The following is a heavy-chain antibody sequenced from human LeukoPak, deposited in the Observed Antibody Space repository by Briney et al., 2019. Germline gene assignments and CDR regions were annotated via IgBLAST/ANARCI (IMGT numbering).Heavy chain of an antibody. Sequence: ASVKVSCKASGYTFTSYDINWVRQATGQGLEWMGWMNPNSGNTGYAQKFQGRVTMTRNTSISTAYMELSSLRSEDTAVYYCVTTNYDSSGYYYNAFDIWGQGTMVTVSS. J-gene: IGHJ3*02. CDR1: GYTFTSYD. V-gene: IGHV1-8*02. D-gene: IGHD3-22*01. CDR3: VTTNYDSSGYYYNAFDI. CDR2: MNPNSGNT.